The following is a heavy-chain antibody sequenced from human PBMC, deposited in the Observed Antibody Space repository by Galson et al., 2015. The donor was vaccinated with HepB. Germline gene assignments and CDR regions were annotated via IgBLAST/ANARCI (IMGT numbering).Heavy chain of an antibody. CDR3: ARGSCSGGRCYTTPFES. Sequence: SLRLSCAVSGFTVSTSYMSWVRQAPGMGLQWVSVTYSGGGTNYAESVKGRFTISRDSSRNTMYLQMNSLRVDDTAVYYCARGSCSGGRCYTTPFESWGRGTLVTVSS. CDR2: TYSGGGT. CDR1: GFTVSTSY. V-gene: IGHV3-53*01. D-gene: IGHD2-15*01. J-gene: IGHJ4*02.